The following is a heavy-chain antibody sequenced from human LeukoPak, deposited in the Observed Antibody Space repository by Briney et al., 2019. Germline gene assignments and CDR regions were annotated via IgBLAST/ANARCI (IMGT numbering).Heavy chain of an antibody. CDR1: GFTFSTYS. CDR2: ISSSSTYI. J-gene: IGHJ4*02. V-gene: IGHV3-21*01. D-gene: IGHD5-24*01. CDR3: ARGDPHGAYFDY. Sequence: PGGSLRLSCAASGFTFSTYSRNWVRQAPGKGLEWVSVISSSSTYIYYADSVRGRFTISRDNGKNSLYLQMNSLRAEDTAVYYCARGDPHGAYFDYWGQGALVTVSS.